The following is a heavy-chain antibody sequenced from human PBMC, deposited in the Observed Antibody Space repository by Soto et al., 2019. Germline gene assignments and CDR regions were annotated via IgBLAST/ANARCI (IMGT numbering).Heavy chain of an antibody. V-gene: IGHV1-69*19. D-gene: IGHD2-2*01. J-gene: IGHJ5*02. CDR1: GDSFSRDA. CDR3: ARAVEMAPAPVRT. Sequence: QVQLVQSGAEVRKPGSSVKVSCKASGDSFSRDAFSWVRQAPGQGLEWMGGIIPMFGTENYAEKFHERVRITADESTSTAYLEISSLRSEDTAGYYCARAVEMAPAPVRTWGQGTAVTVSS. CDR2: IIPMFGTE.